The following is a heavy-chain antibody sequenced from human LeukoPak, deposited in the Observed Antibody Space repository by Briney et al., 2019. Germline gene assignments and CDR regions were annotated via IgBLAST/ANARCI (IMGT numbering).Heavy chain of an antibody. CDR3: ARGRGFIAARHLYFDY. V-gene: IGHV4-34*01. CDR1: GGSFSGYY. D-gene: IGHD6-6*01. CDR2: INHSGGT. J-gene: IGHJ4*02. Sequence: SQTLSLTCAVYGGSFSGYYWSWIRQPPGKGLEWIGEINHSGGTNYNPSLKSRVTISVDTSKNQFSLKLSSVTAADTAVYYCARGRGFIAARHLYFDYWGQGTLVTVSS.